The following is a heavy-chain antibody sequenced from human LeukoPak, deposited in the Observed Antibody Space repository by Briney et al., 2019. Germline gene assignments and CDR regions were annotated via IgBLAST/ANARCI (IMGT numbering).Heavy chain of an antibody. CDR3: AKVAYYDFWSGYSTTAEFDY. Sequence: PSETLSLTCAVYGGSFSGYYWSWIRQPPGKGLEWIGEINHSGSTNYNPSLKSRVTISVDTSKNQFSLRLSSVTAADTAVYYCAKVAYYDFWSGYSTTAEFDYWGQGTLVTVSS. J-gene: IGHJ4*02. CDR1: GGSFSGYY. D-gene: IGHD3-3*01. V-gene: IGHV4-34*01. CDR2: INHSGST.